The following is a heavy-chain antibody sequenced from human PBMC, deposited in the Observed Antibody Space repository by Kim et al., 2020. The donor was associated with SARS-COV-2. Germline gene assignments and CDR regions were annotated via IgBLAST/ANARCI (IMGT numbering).Heavy chain of an antibody. D-gene: IGHD3-22*01. Sequence: ASVKVSCKASGYTFTGFYMHWVRQAPGQGLEWMGWVSPNIGDTNYAQKFQGRVTMTRDTSISTAYLELSRLRSDDTAVYYCARVIQYNYYDNSAFPYSLDYWGQGTLVTVSS. CDR3: ARVIQYNYYDNSAFPYSLDY. CDR2: VSPNIGDT. CDR1: GYTFTGFY. V-gene: IGHV1-2*02. J-gene: IGHJ4*02.